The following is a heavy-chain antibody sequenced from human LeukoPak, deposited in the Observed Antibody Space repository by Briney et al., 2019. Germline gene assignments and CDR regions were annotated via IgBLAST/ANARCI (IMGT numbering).Heavy chain of an antibody. J-gene: IGHJ1*01. CDR3: ARLYCGGNCYSPPAEYFQD. V-gene: IGHV5-51*01. CDR2: IYPGDSDT. D-gene: IGHD2-21*02. Sequence: GESLKISCKTSGYSFTTYWIGWVRQMPGKGLEWMGVIYPGDSDTRYSPSFQGQVTISADRSINTAYLQWSSLKASDTAIYYCARLYCGGNCYSPPAEYFQDWGQGTLVTVSS. CDR1: GYSFTTYW.